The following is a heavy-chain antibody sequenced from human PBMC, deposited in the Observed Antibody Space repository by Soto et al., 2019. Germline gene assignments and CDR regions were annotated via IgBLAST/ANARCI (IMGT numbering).Heavy chain of an antibody. CDR3: ARGSRYYGSGSYYNRYYYGMDV. D-gene: IGHD3-10*01. CDR1: GGSFSGYY. CDR2: INHSGST. J-gene: IGHJ6*02. V-gene: IGHV4-34*01. Sequence: SEPLSLTCAVYGGSFSGYYWSWIRQPPGKGLEWIGEINHSGSTNYNPSLKSRVTISVDTSKNQFSLKLSSVTAADTAVYYCARGSRYYGSGSYYNRYYYGMDVWGQGTTVTVSS.